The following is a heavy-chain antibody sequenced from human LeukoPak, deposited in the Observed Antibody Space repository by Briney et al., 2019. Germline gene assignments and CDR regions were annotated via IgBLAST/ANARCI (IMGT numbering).Heavy chain of an antibody. Sequence: TSETLSLTCAVYGGSFSGYYWSWIRQPPGKGLEWIGEINHSGSTNYNPSLKSRVTISVDTSKNQFSLKLSSVTAADTAVYYCARGPLGYCSGGSCSDFDYWGQGTLVTVSS. D-gene: IGHD2-15*01. V-gene: IGHV4-34*01. CDR3: ARGPLGYCSGGSCSDFDY. J-gene: IGHJ4*02. CDR2: INHSGST. CDR1: GGSFSGYY.